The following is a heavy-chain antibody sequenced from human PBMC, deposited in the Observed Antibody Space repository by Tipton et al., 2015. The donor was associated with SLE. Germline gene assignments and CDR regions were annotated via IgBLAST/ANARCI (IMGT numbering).Heavy chain of an antibody. D-gene: IGHD7-27*01. CDR2: IYTSGST. Sequence: TLSLTCTVPGGSISSGSYYWSWIRQPAGKGLEWIGHIYTSGSTNYNPSLKSRVTISVDTSNNQFSLKLSSVTAADTAVYYCAGDDWGLYAFDIWGQGTMVTVSS. CDR3: AGDDWGLYAFDI. CDR1: GGSISSGSYY. J-gene: IGHJ3*02. V-gene: IGHV4-61*09.